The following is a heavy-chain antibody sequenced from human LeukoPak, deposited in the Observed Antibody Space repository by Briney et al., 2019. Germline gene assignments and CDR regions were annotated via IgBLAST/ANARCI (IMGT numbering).Heavy chain of an antibody. CDR1: GFTFSSYA. CDR3: AKDIFPYYDFWSGYQGGYFDY. V-gene: IGHV3-23*01. CDR2: ISGSGGST. Sequence: PGGSLRFSCAASGFTFSSYAMSWVRQAPGKGLEWVSAISGSGGSTYYADSVKGRFTISRDNSKNALYLQMNSLRAEDTAVYYCAKDIFPYYDFWSGYQGGYFDYWGQGTLVTVSS. J-gene: IGHJ4*02. D-gene: IGHD3-3*01.